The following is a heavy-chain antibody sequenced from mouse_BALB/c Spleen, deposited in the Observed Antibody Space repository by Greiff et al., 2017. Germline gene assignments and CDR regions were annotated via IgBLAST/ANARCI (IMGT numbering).Heavy chain of an antibody. J-gene: IGHJ4*01. D-gene: IGHD2-4*01. CDR2: IWAGGST. V-gene: IGHV2-9*02. Sequence: QVQLKESGPGLVAPSQSLSITCTVSGFSLTSYGVHWVRQPPGKGLEWLGVIWAGGSTNYNSALMSRLSISKDNSKSQVFLKMNSLQTDDTAMYYCARDNSMITPYAMDYWGQGTSVTVSS. CDR3: ARDNSMITPYAMDY. CDR1: GFSLTSYG.